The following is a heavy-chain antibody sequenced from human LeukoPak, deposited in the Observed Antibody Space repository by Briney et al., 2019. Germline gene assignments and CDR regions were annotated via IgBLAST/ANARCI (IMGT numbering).Heavy chain of an antibody. CDR1: GGSISSGDYS. J-gene: IGHJ3*02. CDR2: IYYSGST. CDR3: ARIDDILTGYYRVGAFDI. D-gene: IGHD3-9*01. Sequence: SETLSLTCTVSGGSISSGDYSWSWIRQPPGKGLEWIGYIYYSGSTYYNPSLKSRVTISVDTSKNQFSLKLSSVTAADTAVYYCARIDDILTGYYRVGAFDIWGQGTMVTVSS. V-gene: IGHV4-30-4*01.